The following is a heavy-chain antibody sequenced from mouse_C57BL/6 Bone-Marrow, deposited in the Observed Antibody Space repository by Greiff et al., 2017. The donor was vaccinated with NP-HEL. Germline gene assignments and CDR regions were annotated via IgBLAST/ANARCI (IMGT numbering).Heavy chain of an antibody. V-gene: IGHV3-6*01. CDR1: GYSITSGYY. CDR2: ISYDGSN. CDR3: ASLYYYGSPFAY. J-gene: IGHJ3*01. Sequence: EVQLQESGPGLVKPSQSLSLTCSVTGYSITSGYYWNWIRQFPGNKLEWMGYISYDGSNNYNPSLKNRISITRDTSKNQFFLKLNSVTTEDTATYYCASLYYYGSPFAYWGQGTLVTVSA. D-gene: IGHD1-1*01.